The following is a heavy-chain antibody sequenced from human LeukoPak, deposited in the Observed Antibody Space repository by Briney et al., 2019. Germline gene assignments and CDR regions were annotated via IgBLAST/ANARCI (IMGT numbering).Heavy chain of an antibody. Sequence: PGESLKISCKASGYSFTRHWIGWVRQMLGRGLEWMGIIYPSDSDTRYSPSFQGQVTISADKSITTAYLQWSSLKPSDTAMYYCARRLPSSGSYYPFDYWGQGTLVTVSS. J-gene: IGHJ4*02. CDR1: GYSFTRHW. D-gene: IGHD1-26*01. CDR2: IYPSDSDT. CDR3: ARRLPSSGSYYPFDY. V-gene: IGHV5-51*01.